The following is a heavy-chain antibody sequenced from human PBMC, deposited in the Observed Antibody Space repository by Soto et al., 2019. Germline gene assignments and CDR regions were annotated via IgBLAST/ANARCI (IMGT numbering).Heavy chain of an antibody. J-gene: IGHJ4*02. CDR3: ARAREHLYFDY. D-gene: IGHD1-26*01. V-gene: IGHV4-61*01. Sequence: AETLSLTCIPSRGYVSSTSYYSTWIRQPPGKGLEWIGYIHYSGSTNYNPSLQSRVTISGDTSKNPFSLELTSVTAADTAVYYCARAREHLYFDYWGQGARVTDS. CDR1: RGYVSSTSYY. CDR2: IHYSGST.